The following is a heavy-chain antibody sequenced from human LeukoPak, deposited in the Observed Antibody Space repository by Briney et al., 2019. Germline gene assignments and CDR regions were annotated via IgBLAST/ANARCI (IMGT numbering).Heavy chain of an antibody. Sequence: SETLSLTCAVYGGSFSGYYWSWIRQPPGKGLEYIGYIYYSGITNYNPSLKSRVTISVDTSKNQFSLRLNSVTAADTAMYYCASGFDLSSGWYPAFDIWGHGTMGTVSS. CDR2: IYYSGIT. D-gene: IGHD6-19*01. CDR3: ASGFDLSSGWYPAFDI. V-gene: IGHV4-59*01. J-gene: IGHJ3*02. CDR1: GGSFSGYY.